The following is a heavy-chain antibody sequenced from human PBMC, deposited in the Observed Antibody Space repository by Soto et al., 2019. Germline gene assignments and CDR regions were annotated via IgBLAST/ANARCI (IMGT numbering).Heavy chain of an antibody. D-gene: IGHD3-10*01. CDR2: ISSSSSYI. Sequence: PGGSLRLSCAASGFTFSSYSMNWVRQAPGKGLEWVSSISSSSSYIYYADSVKGRFTISRDNAKNSLYLQMDSLRVEDTAVYYCARDVTMVRGVISPLDYWGQGTLVTV. V-gene: IGHV3-21*01. J-gene: IGHJ4*02. CDR3: ARDVTMVRGVISPLDY. CDR1: GFTFSSYS.